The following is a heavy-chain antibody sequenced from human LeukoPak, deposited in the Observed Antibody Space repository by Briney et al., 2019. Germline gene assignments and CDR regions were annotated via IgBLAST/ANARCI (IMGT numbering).Heavy chain of an antibody. CDR1: GGSISSYY. D-gene: IGHD3-22*01. J-gene: IGHJ4*02. CDR2: IYYSGST. CDR3: ARVSTHYYDSSGYYHPFDY. V-gene: IGHV4-59*01. Sequence: SETLSLTCTVSGGSISSYYWSWIRQPPGKGLEWIGYIYYSGSTNYNPSLKSRVTISVDTSKNQFSLKLSSVTAADTAVYYCARVSTHYYDSSGYYHPFDYWGQGTLVTVSS.